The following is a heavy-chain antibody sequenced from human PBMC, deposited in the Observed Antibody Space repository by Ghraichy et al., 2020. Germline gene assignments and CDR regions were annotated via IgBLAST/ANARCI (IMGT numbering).Heavy chain of an antibody. J-gene: IGHJ4*02. V-gene: IGHV1-69*06. CDR3: AINYVWGSYRWNYFDY. CDR2: IIPIFGTA. CDR1: GGTFSSYA. Sequence: SVKVSCKASGGTFSSYAISWVRQAPGQGLEWMGGIIPIFGTANYAQKFQGRVTITADKSTSTAYMELSSLRSEDTAVYYCAINYVWGSYRWNYFDYWGQGTLVTVSS. D-gene: IGHD3-16*02.